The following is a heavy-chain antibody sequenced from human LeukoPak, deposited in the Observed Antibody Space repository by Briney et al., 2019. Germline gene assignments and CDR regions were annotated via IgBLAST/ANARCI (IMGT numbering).Heavy chain of an antibody. CDR2: INTNTGNP. CDR1: GYTFTAYY. CDR3: ARVTVTDFWYYYYMDV. J-gene: IGHJ6*03. Sequence: ASVKVSCKASGYTFTAYYMHWVRQAPGQGLEWMGWINTNTGNPTYAQGFTGRFVFSLDTSVSTAYLQISSLKAEDTAVYYCARVTVTDFWYYYYMDVWGKGTTVTVSS. D-gene: IGHD4-11*01. V-gene: IGHV7-4-1*02.